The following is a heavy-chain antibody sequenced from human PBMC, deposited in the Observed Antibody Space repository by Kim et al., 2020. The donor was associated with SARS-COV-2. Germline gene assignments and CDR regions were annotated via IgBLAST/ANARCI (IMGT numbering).Heavy chain of an antibody. CDR1: GLTFSNYW. V-gene: IGHV3-74*01. CDR2: MNGDGTIT. CDR3: TRGGVLFGLDV. Sequence: GGSLRLSCEASGLTFSNYWMHWVRQVPGEGLVWVSQMNGDGTITNSADSVRGRFTISRDNTRNTLYLQMNSLRAEDTAVYYCTRGGVLFGLDVWGQGTTVTVSS. J-gene: IGHJ6*02. D-gene: IGHD2-8*02.